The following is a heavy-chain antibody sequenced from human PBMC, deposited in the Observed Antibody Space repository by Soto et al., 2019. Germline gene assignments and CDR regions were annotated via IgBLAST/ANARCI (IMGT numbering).Heavy chain of an antibody. Sequence: ASVKVSCKASGYTFTGHYIHWVRQAPEQGPEWMGEIGPESGATRYAQRFQGRVTMTRDTSISTVYMELSGLRPDDTAVYYCARRKERSGPHYFDYWGQGSQVTVSS. V-gene: IGHV1-2*02. CDR2: IGPESGAT. CDR3: ARRKERSGPHYFDY. CDR1: GYTFTGHY. J-gene: IGHJ4*02. D-gene: IGHD6-25*01.